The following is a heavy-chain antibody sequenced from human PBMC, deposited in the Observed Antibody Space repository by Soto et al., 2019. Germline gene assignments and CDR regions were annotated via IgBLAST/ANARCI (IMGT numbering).Heavy chain of an antibody. V-gene: IGHV3-30*18. CDR2: ISYDGSNK. J-gene: IGHJ6*02. CDR1: GFTFSSYG. CDR3: AKARYCSSTSCYNPYYDYYGRDV. Sequence: QVQLVESGGGVVQPGRSLRLSCAASGFTFSSYGMHWVRQAPGKGLEWVAVISYDGSNKYYADSVKGRFTISRDNSKNTLYLQMPSRSAEDTAVYYCAKARYCSSTSCYNPYYDYYGRDVWGQGTTVTVSS. D-gene: IGHD2-2*02.